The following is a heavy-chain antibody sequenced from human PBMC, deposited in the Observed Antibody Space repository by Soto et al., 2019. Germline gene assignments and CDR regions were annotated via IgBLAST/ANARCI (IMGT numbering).Heavy chain of an antibody. CDR3: ARDDSRLYQLPTVDY. CDR2: ISAYNGNT. Sequence: ASVKVSCKASCYTFTNYGISWGRQAPGKGLEWMGWISAYNGNTNYAQKLQGRVTMTTDTSTSTAYMELRSLRSDDTAVYYCARDDSRLYQLPTVDYWGQGTLVTVSS. J-gene: IGHJ4*02. V-gene: IGHV1-18*01. CDR1: CYTFTNYG. D-gene: IGHD2-2*01.